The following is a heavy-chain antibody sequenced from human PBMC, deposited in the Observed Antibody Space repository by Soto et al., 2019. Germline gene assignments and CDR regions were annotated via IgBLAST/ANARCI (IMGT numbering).Heavy chain of an antibody. CDR3: ARQPPTWSHNWLDP. CDR2: IYYSGRT. J-gene: IGHJ5*02. D-gene: IGHD3-3*01. Sequence: HLQLQESGPGLVKPSETLSLTCTVSAGSVSSSSDYWGWIRQPPGKGLEWIGSIYYSGRTYYDPSLKSRVTMTVDTSKNQFSLNLTSVTAADAAVYSCARQPPTWSHNWLDPWGQGTLVIVSS. CDR1: AGSVSSSSDY. V-gene: IGHV4-39*01.